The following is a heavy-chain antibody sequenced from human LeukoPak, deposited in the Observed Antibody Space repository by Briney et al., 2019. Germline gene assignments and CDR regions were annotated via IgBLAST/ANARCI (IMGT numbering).Heavy chain of an antibody. V-gene: IGHV4-30-4*01. D-gene: IGHD3-22*01. CDR1: GGSISSGDYY. Sequence: SQNLSLNCIVSGGSISSGDYYWSWIRQPPGKGLEWIGYIYYSGSTYYNPSLKSRVTISVDTSKNQFSLKLSSVTAADTAVYYCARGGSSGYYYYFDYWGQGTLVTVSS. J-gene: IGHJ4*02. CDR3: ARGGSSGYYYYFDY. CDR2: IYYSGST.